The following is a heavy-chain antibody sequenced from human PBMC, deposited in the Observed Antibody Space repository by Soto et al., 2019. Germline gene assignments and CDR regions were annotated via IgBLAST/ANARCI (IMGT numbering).Heavy chain of an antibody. CDR3: AKLSGELPSY. Sequence: GGSLRLSCAASGFTFSNYAMNWVRQAPGKGLEWVSTISVSGGSTFYADSVKGRFTISRHNSHNTLFLQMNSLRADDTAVYYCAKLSGELPSYWGQGTLVTVSS. CDR2: ISVSGGST. J-gene: IGHJ4*02. V-gene: IGHV3-23*01. D-gene: IGHD3-10*02. CDR1: GFTFSNYA.